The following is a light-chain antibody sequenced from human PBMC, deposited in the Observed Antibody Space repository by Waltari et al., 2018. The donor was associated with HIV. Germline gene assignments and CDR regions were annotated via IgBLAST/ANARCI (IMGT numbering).Light chain of an antibody. CDR2: GNT. CDR1: SSNTGAGYD. Sequence: QSVLTQPPSVSGAPGQRVTTSCTGSSSNTGAGYDVHWFQQLPGTAPNLLIYGNTNRPSGVPDRFSGSKSSTSASLAITGLQAEDEADYYCQSYDSGLSAYVFGTGTKVTVL. V-gene: IGLV1-40*01. CDR3: QSYDSGLSAYV. J-gene: IGLJ1*01.